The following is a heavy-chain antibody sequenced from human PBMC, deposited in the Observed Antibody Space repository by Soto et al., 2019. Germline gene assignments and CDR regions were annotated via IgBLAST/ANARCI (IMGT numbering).Heavy chain of an antibody. J-gene: IGHJ6*02. D-gene: IGHD6-13*01. CDR2: INAGNGNT. CDR1: GYTFTSYA. Sequence: GASVKVSCKASGYTFTSYAMHWVRQAPGQRLEWMGWINAGNGNTKYSQKFQGRVTITRDTSASTAYMELSSLRSEDTAVYYCARDLSGRFTSWYVTYYYGMDVWGQGTTVTVSS. CDR3: ARDLSGRFTSWYVTYYYGMDV. V-gene: IGHV1-3*01.